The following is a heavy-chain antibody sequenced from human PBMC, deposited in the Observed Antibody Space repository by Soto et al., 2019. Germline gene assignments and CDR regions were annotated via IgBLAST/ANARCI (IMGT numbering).Heavy chain of an antibody. Sequence: GGSLRLSCAASGFTVSSNYMSWVRQAPGKGLEWVSVIYSGGSTYYADSVKGRFTISRDNSKNTLYLQMNSLRAEDTAVYYCARDLSAYSSGWYAFDIWGQGTMVTVSS. D-gene: IGHD6-19*01. V-gene: IGHV3-53*01. CDR3: ARDLSAYSSGWYAFDI. J-gene: IGHJ3*02. CDR2: IYSGGST. CDR1: GFTVSSNY.